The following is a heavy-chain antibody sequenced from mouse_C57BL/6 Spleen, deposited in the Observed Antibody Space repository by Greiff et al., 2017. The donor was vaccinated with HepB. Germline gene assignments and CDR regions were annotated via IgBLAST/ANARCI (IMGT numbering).Heavy chain of an antibody. CDR3: ARHYYGSSYDWYFDV. D-gene: IGHD1-1*01. J-gene: IGHJ1*03. CDR1: GFTFSDYG. V-gene: IGHV5-17*01. Sequence: EVQLVESGGGLVKPGGSLKLSCAASGFTFSDYGMHWVRQAPEKGLEWVAYISSGSSTINYADTVKGRFTISRDNAKNTLFLQMTSLMSEDTAMYYCARHYYGSSYDWYFDVWGTGTTVTVSS. CDR2: ISSGSSTI.